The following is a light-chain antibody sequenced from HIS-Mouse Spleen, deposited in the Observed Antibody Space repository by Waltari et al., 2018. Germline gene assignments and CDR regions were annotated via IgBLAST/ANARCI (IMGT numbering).Light chain of an antibody. J-gene: IGLJ2*01. CDR2: EDS. V-gene: IGLV3-10*01. CDR1: ALPKKY. Sequence: SYELTQPPSVSVSPGQTARNTCSGEALPKKYPYWYQQKSGQAPVLVIYEDSKRPSGIPERFSGSSSGTMATLTISGAQVEDEADYYCYSTDSSGNHRVFGGGTKLTVL. CDR3: YSTDSSGNHRV.